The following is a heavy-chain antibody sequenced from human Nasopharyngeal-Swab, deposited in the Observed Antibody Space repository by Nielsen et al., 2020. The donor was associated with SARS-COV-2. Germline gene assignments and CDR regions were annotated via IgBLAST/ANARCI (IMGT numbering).Heavy chain of an antibody. CDR2: IYPGDSDI. CDR1: GYSFPTYW. CDR3: VRQDTVMYKGALDI. V-gene: IGHV5-51*01. J-gene: IGHJ3*02. Sequence: GESLKISCKGSGYSFPTYWIGWVRQMPGKGLEWMGIIYPGDSDIRYSPSFQAQVTISADKSISTANLQWSSLKASDTAIYYCVRQDTVMYKGALDIWGQGTMVTVSS. D-gene: IGHD5-18*01.